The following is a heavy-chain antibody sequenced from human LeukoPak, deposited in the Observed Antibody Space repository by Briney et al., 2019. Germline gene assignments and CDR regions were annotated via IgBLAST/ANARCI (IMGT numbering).Heavy chain of an antibody. CDR3: ARECYDFGAFDS. CDR1: GGSISSYY. Sequence: ASETLSLTCTVSGGSISSYYWSWIRQPPGKGLEWLGYIYYSGSTNYNPSLKSRVTISVDTSKNQFSLKLSSVTAADTAVYYCARECYDFGAFDSWGQGTMVTVSS. J-gene: IGHJ3*02. V-gene: IGHV4-59*01. D-gene: IGHD3-3*01. CDR2: IYYSGST.